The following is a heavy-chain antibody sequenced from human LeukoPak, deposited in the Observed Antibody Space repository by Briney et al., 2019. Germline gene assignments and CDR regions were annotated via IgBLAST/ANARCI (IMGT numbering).Heavy chain of an antibody. Sequence: SETLSLTCTVSGGSISSGSYYWSWIRQPAGKGLEWIGRIYTSGSTNYNPSLKSRVTISVDTSKNQFSLKLSSVTAADTAMYYCARDGVNSMVRGADGFDPWGQGTLATVSS. J-gene: IGHJ5*02. V-gene: IGHV4-61*02. CDR3: ARDGVNSMVRGADGFDP. D-gene: IGHD3-10*01. CDR2: IYTSGST. CDR1: GGSISSGSYY.